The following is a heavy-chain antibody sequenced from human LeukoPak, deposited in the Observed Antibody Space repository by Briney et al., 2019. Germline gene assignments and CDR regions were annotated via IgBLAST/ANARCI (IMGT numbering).Heavy chain of an antibody. Sequence: ASVKVSCKASGYTFTGYGISWVRQAPGQGLEWMGWISAYNGNTNYAQKLQGRVTMTTDTSTSTAYMELRSLRSDDTAVYYCARANYDFWSGYYTDYYYFDYWGQGTLVTVSS. CDR2: ISAYNGNT. CDR3: ARANYDFWSGYYTDYYYFDY. V-gene: IGHV1-18*01. J-gene: IGHJ4*02. D-gene: IGHD3-3*01. CDR1: GYTFTGYG.